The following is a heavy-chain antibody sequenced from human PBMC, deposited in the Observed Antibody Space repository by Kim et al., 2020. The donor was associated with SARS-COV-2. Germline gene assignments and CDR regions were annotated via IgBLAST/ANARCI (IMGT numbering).Heavy chain of an antibody. V-gene: IGHV1-18*01. D-gene: IGHD6-13*01. Sequence: ASVKVSCKASGYTFTSYGISWVRQAPGQGLEWMGWISAYNGNTNYAQKLQGRVTMTTDTSTSTAYMELRSLRSDDTAVYYCARDGIAAAGTPYSVYYYGMDVWGQGTTVTVSS. CDR3: ARDGIAAAGTPYSVYYYGMDV. CDR1: GYTFTSYG. CDR2: ISAYNGNT. J-gene: IGHJ6*02.